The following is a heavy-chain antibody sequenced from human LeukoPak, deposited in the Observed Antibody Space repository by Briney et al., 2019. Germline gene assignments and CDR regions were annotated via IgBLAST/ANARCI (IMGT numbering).Heavy chain of an antibody. D-gene: IGHD5-12*01. CDR3: AKDRYGGYNYYYYYGMDV. V-gene: IGHV3-30*18. CDR2: ISYDGSKK. Sequence: GRSLRLSCAASGITFSSYGMHWVRQAPGKGLEWVAVISYDGSKKYYADSVKGRFTISRDNSKNTLYLQMNSLRAEDTALYYCAKDRYGGYNYYYYYGMDVWGQGTTVTVSS. J-gene: IGHJ6*02. CDR1: GITFSSYG.